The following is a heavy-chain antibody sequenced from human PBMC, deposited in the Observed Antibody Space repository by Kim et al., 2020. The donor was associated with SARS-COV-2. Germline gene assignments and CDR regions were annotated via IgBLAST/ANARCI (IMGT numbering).Heavy chain of an antibody. Sequence: GGSLRLSCAASGFTFSNYAMSWVRQAPGKGLEWISAISDSGGRTYYADSVKGRFTISRDNSKNTLYLQMNSLRAEDTAVYYCATLHEDGSGTHLGQGTL. D-gene: IGHD1-7*01. J-gene: IGHJ4*02. V-gene: IGHV3-23*01. CDR1: GFTFSNYA. CDR2: ISDSGGRT. CDR3: ATLHEDGSGTH.